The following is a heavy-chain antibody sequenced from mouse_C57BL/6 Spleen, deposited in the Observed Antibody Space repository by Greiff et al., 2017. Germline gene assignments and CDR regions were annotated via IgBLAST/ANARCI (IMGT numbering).Heavy chain of an antibody. D-gene: IGHD1-1*01. J-gene: IGHJ1*03. V-gene: IGHV10-1*01. CDR2: IRSKSNNYAT. CDR3: VLLSGYVDV. CDR1: GFSFNTYA. Sequence: EVMLVESGGGLVQPKGSLKLSCAASGFSFNTYAMNWVRQAPGKGLEWVARIRSKSNNYATYYADSVKDRFTISRDDSESMLYLQMNNLKTEDTAMYYCVLLSGYVDVWGTGTTVTVSS.